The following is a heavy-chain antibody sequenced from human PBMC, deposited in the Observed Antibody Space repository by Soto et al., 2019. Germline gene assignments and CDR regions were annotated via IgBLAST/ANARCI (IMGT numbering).Heavy chain of an antibody. J-gene: IGHJ4*02. V-gene: IGHV3-23*01. CDR3: AKWAPSPQMGVKTH. D-gene: IGHD3-16*01. Sequence: EVQLLESGGGLVQPGKSLRLSCAASGFAFTSSAMAWVRQAPGKGLQWVSAITVAGGGTYYADSVQGRFTISRDNSKKPMFPANNDLRGQGTALIFFAKWAPSPQMGVKTHWGQGTLVSVSS. CDR1: GFAFTSSA. CDR2: ITVAGGGT.